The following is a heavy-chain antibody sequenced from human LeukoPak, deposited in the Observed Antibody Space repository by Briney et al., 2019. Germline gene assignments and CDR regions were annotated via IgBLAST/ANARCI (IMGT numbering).Heavy chain of an antibody. V-gene: IGHV3-7*01. CDR1: GLIFGSRW. Sequence: GGSLRLSCAASGLIFGSRWMSWIRQAPGKGLEWVANIKRDGSGEYYLDSVKGRFTITRDNARNSLYLQMNSLRAEDTAVYYCASLLGDKTIFDFWGQGTLVTVSS. CDR2: IKRDGSGE. D-gene: IGHD1-26*01. CDR3: ASLLGDKTIFDF. J-gene: IGHJ4*02.